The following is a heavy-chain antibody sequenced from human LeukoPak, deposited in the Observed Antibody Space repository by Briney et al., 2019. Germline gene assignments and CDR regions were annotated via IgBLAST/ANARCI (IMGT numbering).Heavy chain of an antibody. CDR2: ISGSGGST. CDR3: AKASEDSSGYSS. CDR1: GCTFSSHA. J-gene: IGHJ5*02. Sequence: WGALGLSCAASGCTFSSHAMSWVRRAPGKGLEWVFSISGSGGSTYYADSVKGRFTISRDNSKNTLYLQMNSLRAEDTAVYYCAKASEDSSGYSSWGQGTLVTVSS. D-gene: IGHD3-22*01. V-gene: IGHV3-23*01.